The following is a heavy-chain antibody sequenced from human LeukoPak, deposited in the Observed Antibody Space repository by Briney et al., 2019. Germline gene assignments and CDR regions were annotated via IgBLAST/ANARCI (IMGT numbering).Heavy chain of an antibody. Sequence: GGSLRLSCAASGFTFSRYWMNWVRQAPGKGLEWVANIKQDGNEKYYVDSVKGRLTISRDNAKNSLYLQMNSLRAEDTAVYYRARAPYYFDYWGQGTLVTVSS. CDR1: GFTFSRYW. V-gene: IGHV3-7*04. CDR2: IKQDGNEK. CDR3: ARAPYYFDY. J-gene: IGHJ4*02.